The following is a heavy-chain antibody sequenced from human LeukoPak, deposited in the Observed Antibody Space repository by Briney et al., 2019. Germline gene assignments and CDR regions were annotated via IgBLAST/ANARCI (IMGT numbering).Heavy chain of an antibody. D-gene: IGHD2-21*01. Sequence: GGTLRLSCAASGFTFSSYGMSWVRQAPGKGLEWVSAISGSGGSTYYADSVKGRFTISRDNSKNTLYLQMNSLRAEDTAVYYCARSHSGDDYWGQGTLVTVSS. V-gene: IGHV3-23*01. J-gene: IGHJ4*02. CDR2: ISGSGGST. CDR1: GFTFSSYG. CDR3: ARSHSGDDY.